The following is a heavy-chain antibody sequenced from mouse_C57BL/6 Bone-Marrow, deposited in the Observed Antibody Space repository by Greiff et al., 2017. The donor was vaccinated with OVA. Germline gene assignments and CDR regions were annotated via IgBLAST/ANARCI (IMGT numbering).Heavy chain of an antibody. CDR3: ARDETGRGYY. Sequence: VQLQQSGAELVRPGSSVKMSCKTSGYTFTSYGINWVKQRPGQGLEWIGNIYIGNGYTEYNEKFKGKATLTLDKSSSTAYMQLSSLTSENSTIYVCARDETGRGYYWGQGTSVTVSS. D-gene: IGHD4-1*01. J-gene: IGHJ4*01. V-gene: IGHV1-58*01. CDR2: IYIGNGYT. CDR1: GYTFTSYG.